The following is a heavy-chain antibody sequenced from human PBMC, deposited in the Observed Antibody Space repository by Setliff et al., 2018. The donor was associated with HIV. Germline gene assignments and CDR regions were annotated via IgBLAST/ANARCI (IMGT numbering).Heavy chain of an antibody. D-gene: IGHD1-26*01. CDR3: AREAYSVDYSDYYYYMDV. CDR2: INWDGGTT. J-gene: IGHJ6*03. V-gene: IGHV3-43D*04. Sequence: GGSLRLSCAASGFTFDDYAMYWVRQAPGKGLEWVSLINWDGGTTYYAESVKGRFTISRDNSKDSLYLQMDSLRAEDTALYYCAREAYSVDYSDYYYYMDVWGRGTTVTVSS. CDR1: GFTFDDYA.